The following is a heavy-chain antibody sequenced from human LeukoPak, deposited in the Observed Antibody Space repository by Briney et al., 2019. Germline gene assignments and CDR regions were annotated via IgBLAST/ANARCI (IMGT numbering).Heavy chain of an antibody. D-gene: IGHD2-21*01. CDR3: TIIPNVILFTHYFEY. V-gene: IGHV1-69*11. Sequence: ASVKVSCKASGGVFTTYAIGWVRQAPGQGLEWMGSIIPFLGTTNYAQKFQGRVTITADEPTRTAYMELTYVRSDDTAVYYCTIIPNVILFTHYFEYWGQGTLVTVSS. CDR1: GGVFTTYA. CDR2: IIPFLGTT. J-gene: IGHJ4*02.